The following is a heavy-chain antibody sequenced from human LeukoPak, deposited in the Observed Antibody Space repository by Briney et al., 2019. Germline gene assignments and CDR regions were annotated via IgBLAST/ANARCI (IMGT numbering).Heavy chain of an antibody. CDR2: ISWNSGSI. CDR3: AKDISYYDSSGFVL. Sequence: AGGSLRLSCAASGFTFDDYAMHWVRQAPGKGLEWVSGISWNSGSIGYADSVKGRFTISRDNAKNSLYLQMNSLRAEDTALYYCAKDISYYDSSGFVLWGQGTLVTVSS. CDR1: GFTFDDYA. D-gene: IGHD3-22*01. V-gene: IGHV3-9*01. J-gene: IGHJ1*01.